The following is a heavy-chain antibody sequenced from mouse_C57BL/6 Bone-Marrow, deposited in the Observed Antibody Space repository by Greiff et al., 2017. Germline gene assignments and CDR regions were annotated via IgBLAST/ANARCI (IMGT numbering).Heavy chain of an antibody. D-gene: IGHD1-1*01. J-gene: IGHJ1*03. CDR1: GFTFSDYG. V-gene: IGHV5-15*01. CDR2: ISNLAYSI. Sequence: EVQGVESGGGLVQPGGSLKLSCAASGFTFSDYGMAWVRQAPRKGPEWVAFISNLAYSIYYADTVTGRFTISRENAKNTLYLEMSSLRSEDTAMYYCARGDYYGPWYFDVWGTGTTVTVSS. CDR3: ARGDYYGPWYFDV.